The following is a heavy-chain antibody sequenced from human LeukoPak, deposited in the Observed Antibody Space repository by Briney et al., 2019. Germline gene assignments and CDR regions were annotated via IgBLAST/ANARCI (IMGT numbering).Heavy chain of an antibody. CDR2: ISAYNGNT. CDR1: GYTFTSYG. Sequence: EASVKVSCKASGYTFTSYGISWVRQAPGQGLEWMGWISAYNGNTNYAQKLRGRVTMTTDTSTSTAYMELRSLRSDDTAVYYCARESYCSSTSYYETLIDYWGQGTLVTVSS. J-gene: IGHJ4*02. D-gene: IGHD2-2*01. CDR3: ARESYCSSTSYYETLIDY. V-gene: IGHV1-18*01.